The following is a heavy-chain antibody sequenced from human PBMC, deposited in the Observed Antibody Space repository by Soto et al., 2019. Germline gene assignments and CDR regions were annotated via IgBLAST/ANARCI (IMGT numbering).Heavy chain of an antibody. CDR2: INWNGGST. V-gene: IGHV3-20*04. Sequence: GGSLRLSCAASGFTFDDYGMSWVRQAPGKGLEWVSGINWNGGSTGYADSVKGRFTISRDNAKNSPYLQMNSLRAEDTALYYCARDTGEGDAFDISGQGTMVTVSS. CDR1: GFTFDDYG. CDR3: ARDTGEGDAFDI. J-gene: IGHJ3*02.